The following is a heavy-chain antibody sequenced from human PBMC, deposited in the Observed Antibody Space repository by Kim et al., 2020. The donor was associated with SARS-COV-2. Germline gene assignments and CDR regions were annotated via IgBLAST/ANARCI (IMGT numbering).Heavy chain of an antibody. J-gene: IGHJ5*02. CDR3: ARAPPVDIVAYGFDP. D-gene: IGHD5-12*01. CDR1: GYTFTSYA. V-gene: IGHV1-3*01. CDR2: INAGNGNT. Sequence: ASVKVSCKASGYTFTSYAMHWVRQAPGQRLEWMGWINAGNGNTKYSQKFQGRVTITRDTSASTAYMELSSLRSEDTAVYYCARAPPVDIVAYGFDPWGQGTLVTVSS.